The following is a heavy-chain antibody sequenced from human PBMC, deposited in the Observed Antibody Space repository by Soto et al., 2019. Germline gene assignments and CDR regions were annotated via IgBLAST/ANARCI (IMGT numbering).Heavy chain of an antibody. CDR1: GFAFSDYA. V-gene: IGHV3-23*01. J-gene: IGHJ4*02. CDR3: AKDRDYFAY. Sequence: EVQLLESGGGLVQPGGSLRLSCAASGFAFSDYAMNWVRQAPGKGLEWVSSIRGSAGTTYYADSVKGRFTISRDKSKNTLFLQMNSLRAEDAAVYYCAKDRDYFAYWGQGTLVTVSS. CDR2: IRGSAGTT.